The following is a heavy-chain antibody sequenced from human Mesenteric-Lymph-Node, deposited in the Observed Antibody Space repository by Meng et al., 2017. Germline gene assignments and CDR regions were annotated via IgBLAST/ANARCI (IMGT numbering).Heavy chain of an antibody. CDR1: GYSISSSNW. Sequence: QVQLQESGPGLVKPSDTLSLTCAVSGYSISSSNWWGWIRQPSGKGLEWIGYIYYSGRTNYNPSVKSRVSMSVDKSQNHFSLRLSSVTAADTAVYYCTTLYGDSISWGQGTLVTVSS. CDR3: TTLYGDSIS. CDR2: IYYSGRT. J-gene: IGHJ4*02. V-gene: IGHV4-28*01. D-gene: IGHD4-17*01.